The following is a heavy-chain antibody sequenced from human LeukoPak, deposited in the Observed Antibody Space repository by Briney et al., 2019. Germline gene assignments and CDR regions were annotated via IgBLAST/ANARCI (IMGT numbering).Heavy chain of an antibody. V-gene: IGHV4-28*01. CDR3: ARTLTPYCSGGGCYGKNAFDI. D-gene: IGHD2-15*01. Sequence: SDTLSLTCAVSGYSISSSNWWGWIRQPPGKGLEWIGYIYYSGSTYYNPSLKSRVTMSVDTSKNQFSLKLSSVTAVDTAVYYCARTLTPYCSGGGCYGKNAFDIWGQGTMVTVSS. J-gene: IGHJ3*02. CDR1: GYSISSSNW. CDR2: IYYSGST.